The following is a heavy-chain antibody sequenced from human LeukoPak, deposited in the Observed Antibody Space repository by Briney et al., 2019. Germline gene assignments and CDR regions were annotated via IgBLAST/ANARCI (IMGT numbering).Heavy chain of an antibody. CDR1: GYTFASYG. CDR2: ISAYNGNT. Sequence: ASVKVSCKASGYTFASYGISWVRQAPGQGLEWMGWISAYNGNTSYAQKLQGRVTMTTDTSTSTAYMELRSLRSDDTAVYYCARWGPYCSGGSCYQFDYWGQGTLVTVSS. J-gene: IGHJ4*02. CDR3: ARWGPYCSGGSCYQFDY. D-gene: IGHD2-15*01. V-gene: IGHV1-18*01.